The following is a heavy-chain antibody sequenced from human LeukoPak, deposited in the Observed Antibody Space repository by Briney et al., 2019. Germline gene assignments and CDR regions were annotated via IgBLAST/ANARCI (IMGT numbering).Heavy chain of an antibody. CDR1: GYTFISYD. CDR2: INPNSGNT. CDR3: ARGYYYYYYMDV. J-gene: IGHJ6*03. V-gene: IGHV1-8*03. Sequence: ASVKVSCKTSGYTFISYDLNWVRQAPGQGLEWMGWINPNSGNTGYAQKFQGRLTITRNTSINTAYMKLSSLRSDDTAVYFCARGYYYYYYMDVWGKGTTVTVSS.